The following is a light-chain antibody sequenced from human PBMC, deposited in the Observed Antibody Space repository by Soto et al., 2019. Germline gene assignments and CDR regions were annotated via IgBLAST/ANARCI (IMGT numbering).Light chain of an antibody. CDR1: SSIIGNYY. V-gene: IGLV1-51*02. CDR3: AAWDNNLSAVV. CDR2: ENN. Sequence: QAVVTQPPSVSAAPGQKVTISCSGSSSIIGNYYVSWYRQLPGTAPKLLIYENNKRPSGIPDRFSGSKSGTSATLDITGLQTGDEADYYCAAWDNNLSAVVFGGGTKVTVL. J-gene: IGLJ2*01.